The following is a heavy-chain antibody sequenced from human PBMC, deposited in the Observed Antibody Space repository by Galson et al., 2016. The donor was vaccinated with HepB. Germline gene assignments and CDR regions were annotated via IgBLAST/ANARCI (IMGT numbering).Heavy chain of an antibody. Sequence: QSGAEVKKPGESLKISCKGSGYSFTTYWIGWVRQMPGKGLEWMGIIYPGDSDTRYSPSFQGQVTISADKSISTAYLQWSTLKASDTAMYYCARRYYYVISGYYGQLPDAFDIWGQGTMVTVSS. J-gene: IGHJ3*02. CDR1: GYSFTTYW. CDR2: IYPGDSDT. CDR3: ARRYYYVISGYYGQLPDAFDI. D-gene: IGHD3-22*01. V-gene: IGHV5-51*01.